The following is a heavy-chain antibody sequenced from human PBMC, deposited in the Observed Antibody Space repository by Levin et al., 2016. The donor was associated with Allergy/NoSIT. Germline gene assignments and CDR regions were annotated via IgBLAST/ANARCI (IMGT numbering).Heavy chain of an antibody. CDR2: IFYSGST. Sequence: SETLSLTCTVSGGSISGYYWSWIRQPPGKGLEWIGYIFYSGSTNYNPSLKSRVTILVDTPKNQFSLKLSSVTAADTAVYYCARYGDGDNRYYDFWSGYYASHFDYWGQGTLVTVSS. CDR1: GGSISGYY. CDR3: ARYGDGDNRYYDFWSGYYASHFDY. D-gene: IGHD3-3*01. V-gene: IGHV4-59*01. J-gene: IGHJ4*02.